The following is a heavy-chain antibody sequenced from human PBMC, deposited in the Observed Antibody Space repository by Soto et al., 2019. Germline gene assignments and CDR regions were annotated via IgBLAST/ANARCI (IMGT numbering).Heavy chain of an antibody. Sequence: EASVKVSCXASGYTFTSYAIHWVRQAPGQRLEWMGWINAGNGNTKYSQKFQDRVTITRDTSASTAYMELSSLRSEDTAVYYCARDLGDWPDYWGQGTLVTVSS. J-gene: IGHJ4*02. CDR3: ARDLGDWPDY. V-gene: IGHV1-3*01. CDR2: INAGNGNT. D-gene: IGHD2-21*02. CDR1: GYTFTSYA.